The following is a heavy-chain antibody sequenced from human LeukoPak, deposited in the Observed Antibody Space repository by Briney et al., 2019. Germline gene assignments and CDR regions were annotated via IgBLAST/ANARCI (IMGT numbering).Heavy chain of an antibody. Sequence: SETLSLTCTVSGGSISSYYWSWIRQPPGKGLEWIGYIYYSGSTNYNPSLKSRVTISVDTSKNQFSLSLSSVIAADTAVYYCARLGTPYFDYWGQGTLVTVSS. CDR3: ARLGTPYFDY. CDR2: IYYSGST. V-gene: IGHV4-59*08. D-gene: IGHD7-27*01. CDR1: GGSISSYY. J-gene: IGHJ4*02.